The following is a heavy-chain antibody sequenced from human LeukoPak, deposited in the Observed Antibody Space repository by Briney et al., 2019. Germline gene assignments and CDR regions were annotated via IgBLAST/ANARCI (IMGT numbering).Heavy chain of an antibody. V-gene: IGHV4-30-4*01. J-gene: IGHJ3*02. D-gene: IGHD1-1*01. CDR2: IYYSGST. Sequence: SQTLFLTCTVSGGSISSGDYYWSWIRQPPGKGLEWIGYIYYSGSTYYNPSLKSRVTISVDTSKDQFSLRLSSVTAADTAVYCCARGGTNDAFDIQGQGIMVTASS. CDR3: ARGGTNDAFDI. CDR1: GGSISSGDYY.